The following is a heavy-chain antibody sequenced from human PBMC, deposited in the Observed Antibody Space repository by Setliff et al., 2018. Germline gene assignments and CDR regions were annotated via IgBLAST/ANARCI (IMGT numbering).Heavy chain of an antibody. CDR3: AKELAVAGSCIDY. CDR1: GFIFSNYG. CDR2: IWYDGINK. J-gene: IGHJ4*02. Sequence: GGSLRLSCAASGFIFSNYGMHWVRQAPGKGLEWVAVIWYDGINKYYAGSVKGRFTISRDISKNTLYLQMNNLRAEDTAVYYCAKELAVAGSCIDYWGQGTLVTVSS. D-gene: IGHD6-19*01. V-gene: IGHV3-33*03.